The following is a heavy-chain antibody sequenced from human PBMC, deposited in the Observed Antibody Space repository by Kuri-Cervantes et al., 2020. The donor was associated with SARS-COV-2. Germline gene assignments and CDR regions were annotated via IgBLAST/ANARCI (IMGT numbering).Heavy chain of an antibody. Sequence: KVSCLGSGYSFPNYWIGWVRQVPGKGLEWMGIIYPGDSDTRYSPSFQGQVTISADKSISTAYLQWGSLKASDPAMYYCSRLWSYDLWRSYQAAGDYWGQGTLVTVSS. CDR3: SRLWSYDLWRSYQAAGDY. J-gene: IGHJ4*02. V-gene: IGHV5-51*01. CDR2: IYPGDSDT. CDR1: GYSFPNYW. D-gene: IGHD3-3*01.